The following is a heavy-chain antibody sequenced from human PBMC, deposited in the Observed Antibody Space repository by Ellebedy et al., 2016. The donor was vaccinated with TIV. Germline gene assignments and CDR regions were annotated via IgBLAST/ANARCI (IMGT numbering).Heavy chain of an antibody. D-gene: IGHD1-26*01. CDR2: ISCYNGDT. Sequence: ASVKVSCKTSGYTFTSYGITWLRQAPGQGLEWMGWISCYNGDTNYGPRVQGRVTMTTDTSTSTAYMELRSLRSDDTAVYYCARKWELTRADFDYWGQGTLVTVSS. J-gene: IGHJ4*02. CDR1: GYTFTSYG. V-gene: IGHV1-18*01. CDR3: ARKWELTRADFDY.